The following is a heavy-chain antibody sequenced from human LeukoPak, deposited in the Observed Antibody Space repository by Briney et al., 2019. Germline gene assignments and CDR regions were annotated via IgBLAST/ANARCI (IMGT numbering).Heavy chain of an antibody. J-gene: IGHJ4*02. CDR1: GFSFTSYW. CDR3: ASLDYYDSSGYYYGFDY. V-gene: IGHV5-51*01. Sequence: GESPKISCKGSGFSFTSYWNGCVRQMPGKGLEWKGIIYSCDSDTRYSPSVKGQDTISAHKSISSAYLQWSSLKASDTAMSYCASLDYYDSSGYYYGFDYWGQGALVTVSS. CDR2: IYSCDSDT. D-gene: IGHD3-22*01.